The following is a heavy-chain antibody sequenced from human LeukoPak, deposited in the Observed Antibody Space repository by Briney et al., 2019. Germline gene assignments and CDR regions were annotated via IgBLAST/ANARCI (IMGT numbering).Heavy chain of an antibody. Sequence: PSETLSLTCTVSGGSISSYYWSWIRQPPGKGLEWVGYIYYSGSTNYNPSLKSRVTISVDTSKNQFSLKLSSVTAADTAVYYCAREGYSSSWPFDYWGQGTLVTVSS. CDR1: GGSISSYY. CDR2: IYYSGST. CDR3: AREGYSSSWPFDY. D-gene: IGHD6-13*01. J-gene: IGHJ4*02. V-gene: IGHV4-59*12.